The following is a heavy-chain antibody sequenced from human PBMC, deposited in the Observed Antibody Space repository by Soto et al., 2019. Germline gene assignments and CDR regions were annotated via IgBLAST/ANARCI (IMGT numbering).Heavy chain of an antibody. D-gene: IGHD7-27*01. Sequence: QVQLVQSGAEVKKPGSSAKVSCKASGDTVSSYSFNWVRQAPGEGLEWMGRIIPMLGVSSSAQKFQGRVTFTADKSTSTVYMELSSLRSEDTALYYCATDRRENWGIDYWGQGSLVTVSS. J-gene: IGHJ4*02. CDR1: GDTVSSYS. CDR3: ATDRRENWGIDY. CDR2: IIPMLGVS. V-gene: IGHV1-69*04.